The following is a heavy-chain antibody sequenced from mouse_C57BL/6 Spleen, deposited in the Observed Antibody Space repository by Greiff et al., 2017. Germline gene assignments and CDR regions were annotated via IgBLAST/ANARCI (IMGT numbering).Heavy chain of an antibody. CDR2: IYPGDGDT. J-gene: IGHJ3*01. Sequence: QVQLQQSGPELVKPGASVKISCKASGYAFSSSWMNWVKQRPGKGLEWIGRIYPGDGDTNYNGKFKGKATLTADKSSSTAYMQLSSLTSEDSAVYFCARGYDRAGAWFAYWGQGTLVTVSA. CDR3: ARGYDRAGAWFAY. V-gene: IGHV1-82*01. D-gene: IGHD1-2*01. CDR1: GYAFSSSW.